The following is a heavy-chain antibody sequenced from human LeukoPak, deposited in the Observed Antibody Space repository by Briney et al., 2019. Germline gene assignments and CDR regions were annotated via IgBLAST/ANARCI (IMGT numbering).Heavy chain of an antibody. CDR1: GYSISSGYY. Sequence: PSETLSPTCAVSGYSISSGYYWGWIRQLPGKGLEWIGSIYHSGSTYYNPSLKSRVTISVDTSKNQFSLKLSSVTAADTAVYYCARMGARSRWFDPWGQGTLVTVSS. V-gene: IGHV4-38-2*01. CDR3: ARMGARSRWFDP. CDR2: IYHSGST. J-gene: IGHJ5*02. D-gene: IGHD3-16*01.